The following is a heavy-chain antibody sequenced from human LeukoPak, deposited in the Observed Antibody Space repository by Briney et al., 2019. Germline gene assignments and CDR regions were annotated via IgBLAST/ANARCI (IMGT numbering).Heavy chain of an antibody. D-gene: IGHD3-9*01. Sequence: PGGSLRLSCAASGFTFSSYAMSWVRQAPGRGLEWVSAISGSGGSTYYADSVKGRFTISRDNSKNTLYLQMNSLRAEDTAVYYCAKVAGDILTGYHNDLGYWGQGTLVTVSS. J-gene: IGHJ4*02. CDR2: ISGSGGST. CDR3: AKVAGDILTGYHNDLGY. CDR1: GFTFSSYA. V-gene: IGHV3-23*01.